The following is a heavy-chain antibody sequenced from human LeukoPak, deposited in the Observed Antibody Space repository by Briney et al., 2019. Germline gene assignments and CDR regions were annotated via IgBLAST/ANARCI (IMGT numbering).Heavy chain of an antibody. V-gene: IGHV3-48*01. CDR3: AKEGYGSGTYYAVGLDH. CDR2: ISTSGNSK. J-gene: IGHJ4*02. D-gene: IGHD3-10*01. Sequence: GGSLRLSCAASGFTFSSYTMNWVRQAPGKGLEWVSYISTSGNSKYYADSVKGRFTISRDNAKNSLYLQMNSLRAEDTAVYYCAKEGYGSGTYYAVGLDHWGQGTLVTVSS. CDR1: GFTFSSYT.